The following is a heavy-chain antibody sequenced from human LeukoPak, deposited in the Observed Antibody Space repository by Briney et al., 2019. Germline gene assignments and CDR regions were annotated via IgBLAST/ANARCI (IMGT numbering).Heavy chain of an antibody. D-gene: IGHD1-26*01. CDR1: GGSISSGSYY. CDR3: AREAPGKSGARGNVAFDI. V-gene: IGHV4-61*02. J-gene: IGHJ3*02. Sequence: SETLSLTCTVSGGSISSGSYYWSWIRQPAGKGLEWIGRIYTSGSTNYNPSLKSRVTMSVDTSKNQFSLKLSSVTAADTAVYYCAREAPGKSGARGNVAFDIWGQGTMVTVSS. CDR2: IYTSGST.